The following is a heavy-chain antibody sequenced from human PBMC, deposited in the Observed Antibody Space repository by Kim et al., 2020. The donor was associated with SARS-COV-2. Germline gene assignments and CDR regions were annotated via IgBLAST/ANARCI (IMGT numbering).Heavy chain of an antibody. V-gene: IGHV3-21*01. Sequence: GGSLRLSCAASGFTFSSYSMNWVRQAPGKGLEWVSSISSSSSYIYYADSVKGRFTISRDNAKNSLYLQMNSLRAEDTAVYYCARDRGLSSWYAWFDYWGQGTLVTVSS. CDR2: ISSSSSYI. D-gene: IGHD6-13*01. CDR3: ARDRGLSSWYAWFDY. J-gene: IGHJ4*02. CDR1: GFTFSSYS.